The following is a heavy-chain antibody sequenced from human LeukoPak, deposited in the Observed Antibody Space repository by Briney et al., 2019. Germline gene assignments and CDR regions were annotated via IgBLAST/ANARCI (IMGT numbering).Heavy chain of an antibody. CDR1: GYTFTSYG. Sequence: ASVKVSCKASGYTFTSYGISWVRQAPGQGLEWMGWISAYNGNTNYAQKLQGRVTMTTDTSTSTVDMERRSLRSADTAVYYCARDPSYDFWSDPIALFDVWGQGTRVTVS. J-gene: IGHJ3*01. CDR3: ARDPSYDFWSDPIALFDV. CDR2: ISAYNGNT. V-gene: IGHV1-18*01. D-gene: IGHD3-3*01.